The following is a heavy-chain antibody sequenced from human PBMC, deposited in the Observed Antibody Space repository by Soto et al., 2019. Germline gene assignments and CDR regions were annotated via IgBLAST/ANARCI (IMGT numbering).Heavy chain of an antibody. V-gene: IGHV4-59*01. CDR3: ARDIGSGYVDY. Sequence: SETLSLTCTVSGGSISPYYWSWIRQPPGKGLEWIGYIYYSGSTNYNPSLKSRVTISVDTSKNQFSLKLSSVTAADTAVYYFARDIGSGYVDYWGQGTLVTVS. J-gene: IGHJ4*02. CDR2: IYYSGST. CDR1: GGSISPYY. D-gene: IGHD2-15*01.